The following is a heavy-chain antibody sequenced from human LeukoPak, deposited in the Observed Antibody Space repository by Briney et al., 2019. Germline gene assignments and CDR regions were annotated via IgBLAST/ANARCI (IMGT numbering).Heavy chain of an antibody. CDR3: TTGFITVDGAFDI. CDR1: EFTFSNAW. V-gene: IGHV3-15*01. CDR2: IKSKTDGGTT. J-gene: IGHJ3*02. D-gene: IGHD3-22*01. Sequence: PGGSLRLSCAASEFTFSNAWMSWVRQAPGKGLEWVGRIKSKTDGGTTDYAAPVKGRFTISRGDSKNTLYLQMNSLKTEDTAVYYCTTGFITVDGAFDIWGQGTMVTVSS.